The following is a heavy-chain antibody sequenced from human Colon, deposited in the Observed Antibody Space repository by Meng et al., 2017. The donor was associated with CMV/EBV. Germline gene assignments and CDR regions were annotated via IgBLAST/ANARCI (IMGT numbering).Heavy chain of an antibody. Sequence: VQLVGPGGGLVKQGRSWVLSCATAGFTFSSYPMSRVRRAPGKGLEWVSAISVSVSTTYYADSMKGRFTISRDDSKNTLFLQISTLTAEDTAVYYCAKSRGLVSPDFWGQGTLVTVSS. CDR1: GFTFSSYP. V-gene: IGHV3-23*04. J-gene: IGHJ4*02. D-gene: IGHD3-10*01. CDR2: ISVSVSTT. CDR3: AKSRGLVSPDF.